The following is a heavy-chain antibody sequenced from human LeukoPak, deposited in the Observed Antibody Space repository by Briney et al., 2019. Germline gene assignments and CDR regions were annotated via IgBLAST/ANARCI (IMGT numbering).Heavy chain of an antibody. Sequence: GGSLRLSCAASGFIFSSYAMSWVRQAPGKGLEWVSYISGSSDTIYYADSVKGRFTISRDNAKNILYLQMNSLRAEDTAVYHCARDPAPQGWFDSWGQGTLVTVSS. CDR1: GFIFSSYA. CDR2: ISGSSDTI. CDR3: ARDPAPQGWFDS. V-gene: IGHV3-48*04. J-gene: IGHJ5*01.